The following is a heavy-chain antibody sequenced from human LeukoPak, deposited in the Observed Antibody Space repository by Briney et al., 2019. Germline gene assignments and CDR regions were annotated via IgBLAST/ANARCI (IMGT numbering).Heavy chain of an antibody. D-gene: IGHD6-13*01. CDR3: AKDYHSNRWQREFDY. CDR2: ISGSGGST. Sequence: GGSLRLSCAASGFTYSSYAMRCVRQAPGKGLEWVSAISGSGGSTYYADSVKGRFTISRDNSKNTLYLQMNSLRAEDTAVYYSAKDYHSNRWQREFDYWGQGTLVTVSS. V-gene: IGHV3-23*01. CDR1: GFTYSSYA. J-gene: IGHJ4*02.